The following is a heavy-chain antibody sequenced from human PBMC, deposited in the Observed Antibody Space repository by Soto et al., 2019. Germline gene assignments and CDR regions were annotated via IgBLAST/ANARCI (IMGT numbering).Heavy chain of an antibody. Sequence: QVQLVQSGAEEKKPGASVKVSCKASGYTFTSYAMHWVRQAPGQRLEWMGWINAGNGNTKHSQKLQGRVTITTDTSASTAYMELSSLRSEDTAVYYCARDVAAADCWGQGTLVTVSS. D-gene: IGHD6-13*01. V-gene: IGHV1-3*05. CDR1: GYTFTSYA. CDR2: INAGNGNT. CDR3: ARDVAAADC. J-gene: IGHJ4*02.